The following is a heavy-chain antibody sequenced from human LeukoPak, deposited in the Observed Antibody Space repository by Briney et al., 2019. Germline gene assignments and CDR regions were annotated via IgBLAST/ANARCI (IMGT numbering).Heavy chain of an antibody. J-gene: IGHJ4*02. V-gene: IGHV3-49*03. CDR2: ISGGTT. D-gene: IGHD6-19*01. CDR3: SRGSGWLSVY. CDR1: GFTFGDYL. Sequence: GGSLRLSCTASGFTFGDYLMCWFRQAPGKGLEWIGFISGGTTEYAASVKGRFTISRDDSTSIAYLQMNSLTTEDTAVYYCSRGSGWLSVYWGQGTLVTVSS.